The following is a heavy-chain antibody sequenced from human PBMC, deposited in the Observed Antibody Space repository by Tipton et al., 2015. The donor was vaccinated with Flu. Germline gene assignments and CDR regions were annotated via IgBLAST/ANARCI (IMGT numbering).Heavy chain of an antibody. D-gene: IGHD2-2*02. CDR1: GGTFSSYA. CDR3: ARAGQPLLYQGGLHY. V-gene: IGHV1-69*01. CDR2: IIPIFGTA. J-gene: IGHJ4*02. Sequence: QSGAEVKKPGSSVKVSCKASGGTFSSYAISWVRQAPGQGLEWMGGIIPIFGTANYAQKFQGRVTITADESTSTAYMELSGLRSEDTAVYYCARAGQPLLYQGGLHYWGQGTLVTVSS.